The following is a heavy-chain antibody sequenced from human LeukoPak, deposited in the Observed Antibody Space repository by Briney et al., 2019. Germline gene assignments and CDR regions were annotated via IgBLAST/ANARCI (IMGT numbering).Heavy chain of an antibody. CDR3: ASAGSYPDY. V-gene: IGHV4-39*01. CDR2: IYYSGST. CDR1: DGSISSSSYY. D-gene: IGHD1-26*01. J-gene: IGHJ4*02. Sequence: SETLSLTCTVSDGSISSSSYYWGWIRQPPGKGLEWIGSIYYSGSTYYNPSLKSRVTISVDTSKNQFSLKLSSVTAADTAVYYCASAGSYPDYWGQGTLVTVSS.